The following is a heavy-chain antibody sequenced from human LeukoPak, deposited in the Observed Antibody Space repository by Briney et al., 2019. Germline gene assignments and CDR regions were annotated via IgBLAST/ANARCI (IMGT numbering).Heavy chain of an antibody. CDR2: IKQDGSEK. CDR3: ARFTVFGVD. D-gene: IGHD3-3*01. Sequence: GGSLRLSCAASGFIFSSYWMSWVRQAPGKGLEWVANIKQDGSEKYYVDSVRGRLVISRDNARNSLYLQMNSLRAEDTAVYYCARFTVFGVDWGQGTLVTVSS. J-gene: IGHJ4*02. CDR1: GFIFSSYW. V-gene: IGHV3-7*01.